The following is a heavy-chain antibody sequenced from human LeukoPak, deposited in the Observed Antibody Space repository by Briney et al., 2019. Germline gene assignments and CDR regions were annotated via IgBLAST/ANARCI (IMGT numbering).Heavy chain of an antibody. Sequence: ERSLRLSCAASGFTFNIYGMHWVRQAPGKGLEWVAVIWYDGSNKYYADSVKGRFTISRDNSKNTLYLQMNSLRAEDTAVYYCAKDREGYCSGGSCYPGWFDPWGQGTLVTVSS. CDR2: IWYDGSNK. D-gene: IGHD2-15*01. V-gene: IGHV3-33*06. J-gene: IGHJ5*02. CDR1: GFTFNIYG. CDR3: AKDREGYCSGGSCYPGWFDP.